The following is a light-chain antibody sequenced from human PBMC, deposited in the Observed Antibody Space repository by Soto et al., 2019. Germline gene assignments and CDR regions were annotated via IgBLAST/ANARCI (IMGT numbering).Light chain of an antibody. V-gene: IGKV1-16*01. CDR2: AAS. J-gene: IGKJ4*01. CDR3: QQYYSYPLT. Sequence: DIQMTQSPSSLSASVGDRVTITCRASQGFNNYLAWHQQRPGKVPKLLIYAASTLQSGVPSRFSGSGSGTDFTLTISCLQSEDFATYYCQQYYSYPLTFGGGTKVDI. CDR1: QGFNNY.